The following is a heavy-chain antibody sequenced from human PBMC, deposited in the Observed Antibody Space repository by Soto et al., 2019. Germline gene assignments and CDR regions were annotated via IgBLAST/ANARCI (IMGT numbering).Heavy chain of an antibody. CDR1: SGSFSGYY. J-gene: IGHJ4*02. D-gene: IGHD6-6*01. CDR3: ARAPKVSGSSQTRPDF. V-gene: IGHV4-34*01. Sequence: QVQLHQWGAGLLKPSETLSLACSIYSGSFSGYYWSWIRQPPGKGLEWIGEISQSGNTNYRPSLKSRVSISIATSKKQFSLNLASVSAADTAVYYCARAPKVSGSSQTRPDFWGQGTLVTVSS. CDR2: ISQSGNT.